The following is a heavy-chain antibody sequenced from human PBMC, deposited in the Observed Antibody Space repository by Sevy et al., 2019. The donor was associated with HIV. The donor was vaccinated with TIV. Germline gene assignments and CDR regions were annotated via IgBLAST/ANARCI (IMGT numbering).Heavy chain of an antibody. CDR2: INQDGSEK. D-gene: IGHD2-21*02. J-gene: IGHJ5*02. CDR1: GFTFRSYW. V-gene: IGHV3-7*01. Sequence: GGSLRLSCAASGFTFRSYWMSWVRQAPGKGLEWVANINQDGSEKYYVDSVKGRFTISRDNAKNSLYLQMNSLRAEDTAVYYCATRAVLVVSATWFDPWGQGTLVTVSS. CDR3: ATRAVLVVSATWFDP.